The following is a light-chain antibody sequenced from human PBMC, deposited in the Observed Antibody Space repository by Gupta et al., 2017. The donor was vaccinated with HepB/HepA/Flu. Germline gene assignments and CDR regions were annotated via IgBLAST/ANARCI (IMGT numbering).Light chain of an antibody. V-gene: IGLV1-47*02. Sequence: QPVLTQPPSASGTPGPRVTISCSGSSSNIGNDNAYWYQQLPGTAPTLLIYNDNQRPSGVPDRFSGSKSGTTASLAITGLRAEDEADDYCVGWDDNRSSCVFGAGTKVTVL. J-gene: IGLJ1*01. CDR1: SSNIGNDN. CDR3: VGWDDNRSSCV. CDR2: NDN.